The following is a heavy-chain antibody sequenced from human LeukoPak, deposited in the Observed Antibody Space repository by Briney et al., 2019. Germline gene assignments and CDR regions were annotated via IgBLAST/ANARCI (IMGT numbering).Heavy chain of an antibody. CDR3: AKDTRIQLWLDYYYYMDV. J-gene: IGHJ6*03. Sequence: QPGGSLRLSCAASGFTYDDYAMHWVRQAPGKGLEWVSRISGDGGSTYYADSVRGRFTISRDNSKNSLYLQMNSLRTEDTALYYCAKDTRIQLWLDYYYYMDVWGKGTTVTVSS. CDR1: GFTYDDYA. CDR2: ISGDGGST. D-gene: IGHD5-18*01. V-gene: IGHV3-43*02.